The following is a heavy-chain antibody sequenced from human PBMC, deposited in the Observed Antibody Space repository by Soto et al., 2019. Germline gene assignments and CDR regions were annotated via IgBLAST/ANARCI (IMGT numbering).Heavy chain of an antibody. CDR1: GYTFNKYD. J-gene: IGHJ4*02. D-gene: IGHD3-3*01. V-gene: IGHV1-18*04. CDR3: VRQYYDFWTDYPDFDY. Sequence: ASVKVSCKASGYTFNKYDITWVRQAPGQGLEWLGLISPNSGRPGYAQKFEGRVTMTTDTSTTTAYLELRSLRSDDTAVYYCVRQYYDFWTDYPDFDYWGQGTLVTVSS. CDR2: ISPNSGRP.